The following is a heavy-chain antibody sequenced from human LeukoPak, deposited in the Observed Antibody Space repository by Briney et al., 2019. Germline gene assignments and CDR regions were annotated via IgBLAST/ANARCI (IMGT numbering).Heavy chain of an antibody. V-gene: IGHV4-39*01. J-gene: IGHJ4*02. CDR2: IYYSGST. CDR3: ARLGYCSSTSCYRHSPYYFDY. CDR1: GGSISSSSYY. D-gene: IGHD2-2*02. Sequence: PSETLSLTCTVSGGSISSSSYYWGWIRQPPGKGLKWIGSIYYSGSTYYNPSLKSRVTISVDTSKNQFSLKLSSVTAADTAVYYCARLGYCSSTSCYRHSPYYFDYWGQGTLVTVSS.